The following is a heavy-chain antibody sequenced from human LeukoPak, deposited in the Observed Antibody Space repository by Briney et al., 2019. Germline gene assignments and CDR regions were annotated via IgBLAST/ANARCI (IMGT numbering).Heavy chain of an antibody. CDR3: VQEARRDGYKLAPVAEH. V-gene: IGHV3-11*01. J-gene: IGHJ1*01. CDR2: ISSSGSTI. CDR1: GFTFSDYY. D-gene: IGHD5-24*01. Sequence: GSLXLSCAXXGFTFSDYYMSWIRQAPGKGLEWVSYISSSGSTIYYADSVKGRFTISRDNAKNSLYLQMNGLRDEDTAVYYCVQEARRDGYKLAPVAEHWGQGTLVTVSS.